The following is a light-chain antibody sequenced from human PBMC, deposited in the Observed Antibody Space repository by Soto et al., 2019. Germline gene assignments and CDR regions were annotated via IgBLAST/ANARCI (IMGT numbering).Light chain of an antibody. J-gene: IGKJ1*01. CDR2: GVS. V-gene: IGKV3-15*01. CDR3: QQYNNSPQA. CDR1: QSVSSN. Sequence: EIVMTQSPATLSVSPGERATLSCRASQSVSSNLAWYQQKPGQAPRLLIYGVSTRATGIPARFSGSGSGPELTLTISSLQSEDFAVYYCQQYNNSPQAFGQGTKVEI.